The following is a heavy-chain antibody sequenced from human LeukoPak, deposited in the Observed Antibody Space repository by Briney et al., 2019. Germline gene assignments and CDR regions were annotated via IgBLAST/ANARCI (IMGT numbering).Heavy chain of an antibody. D-gene: IGHD3-22*01. CDR1: GFTFSSYA. Sequence: PGGSLRLSCAASGFTFSSYAMHWVRQAPGKGLEWVAVISYDGSNKYYADSVRGRFTISRDNSKNTLYLQMNSLRAEDTAVYYCARGRRLMIVVVITGNDAFDIWGQGTMVTVSS. V-gene: IGHV3-30-3*01. J-gene: IGHJ3*02. CDR2: ISYDGSNK. CDR3: ARGRRLMIVVVITGNDAFDI.